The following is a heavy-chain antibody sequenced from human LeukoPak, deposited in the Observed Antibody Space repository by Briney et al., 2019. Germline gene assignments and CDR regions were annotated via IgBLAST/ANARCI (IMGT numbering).Heavy chain of an antibody. Sequence: GGSLRLSCAASGFTVSSNYMSWVRQAPGKGLEWVSVIYSGGSTYYADSVKGRFTISRDNSKNTLYPQMNSLRAEDTAVYYCARDQRDYSNYIYYYYGMDVWGQGTTVTVSS. D-gene: IGHD4-11*01. V-gene: IGHV3-53*01. J-gene: IGHJ6*02. CDR1: GFTVSSNY. CDR2: IYSGGST. CDR3: ARDQRDYSNYIYYYYGMDV.